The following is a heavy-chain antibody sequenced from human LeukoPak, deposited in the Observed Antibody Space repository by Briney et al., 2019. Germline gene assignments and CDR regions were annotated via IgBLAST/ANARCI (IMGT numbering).Heavy chain of an antibody. CDR2: ISWNSGSI. CDR3: AKDQQIWGAFDI. D-gene: IGHD3-16*01. J-gene: IGHJ3*02. CDR1: GFTFSSYA. V-gene: IGHV3-9*01. Sequence: GGSLRLSCAASGFTFSSYAMHWVRQAPGKGLEWVSGISWNSGSIGYADSVKGRFTISRDNAKNSLYLQMNSLRAEDTALYYCAKDQQIWGAFDIWGQGTMVTVSS.